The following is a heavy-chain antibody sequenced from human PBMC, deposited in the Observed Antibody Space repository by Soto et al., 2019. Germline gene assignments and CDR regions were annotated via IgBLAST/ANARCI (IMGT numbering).Heavy chain of an antibody. CDR1: GFTFSISA. CDR2: ISGSGGRS. Sequence: EVQLLDSGGGSVQPGGSLRLSCEASGFTFSISAMTWVRQGPGQGLEWVSGISGSGGRSYYADSVTGRFTISRHNSKRTLNLQDNSLGAGDTSVHYCAKHYFVWSGYEPHYCYSWGQGTLITDSS. V-gene: IGHV3-23*01. J-gene: IGHJ4*02. CDR3: AKHYFVWSGYEPHYCYS. D-gene: IGHD3-16*01.